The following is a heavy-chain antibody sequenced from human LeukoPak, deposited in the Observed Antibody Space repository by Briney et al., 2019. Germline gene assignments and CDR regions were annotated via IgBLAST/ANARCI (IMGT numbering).Heavy chain of an antibody. D-gene: IGHD4-23*01. CDR1: GFTFSSYA. Sequence: GGSLRLSCAASGFTFSSYAMHWVRQAPGKGLEWVSAISGSGGSTYYADSVKGRFTISRDNSKNTLYLQMNSLRAEDTAVYYCAKAHRGSVVTPGDYWGQGTLVTVSS. CDR2: ISGSGGST. J-gene: IGHJ4*02. V-gene: IGHV3-23*01. CDR3: AKAHRGSVVTPGDY.